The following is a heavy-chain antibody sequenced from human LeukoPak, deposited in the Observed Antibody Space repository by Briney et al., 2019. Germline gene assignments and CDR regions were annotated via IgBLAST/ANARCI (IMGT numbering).Heavy chain of an antibody. V-gene: IGHV3-33*06. CDR1: RFTFSSYG. CDR3: AKDRARYYYYYYMDV. Sequence: GGSLRLSCAASRFTFSSYGMHWVRQAPGKGLEWVAVIWYDGSNKYYADSVRGRFTISRDNSKNTLYLQMNSLRAEDTAVYYCAKDRARYYYYYYMDVWGKGTTVTVSS. J-gene: IGHJ6*03. CDR2: IWYDGSNK.